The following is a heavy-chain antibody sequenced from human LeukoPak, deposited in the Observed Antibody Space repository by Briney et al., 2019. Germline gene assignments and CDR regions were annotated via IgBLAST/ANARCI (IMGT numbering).Heavy chain of an antibody. CDR3: AREFTIFGVVIQRYDAFDV. Sequence: GGSLRLSCAASGFTFSEYTIHWVRQAPGKGLGWVAVMSNDGSIKKYANSVKGRFTISRDNSKSTLYLQMDSLRAEDTAVYYCAREFTIFGVVIQRYDAFDVWGQGTMVTVSS. V-gene: IGHV3-30-3*01. CDR2: MSNDGSIK. D-gene: IGHD3-3*01. CDR1: GFTFSEYT. J-gene: IGHJ3*01.